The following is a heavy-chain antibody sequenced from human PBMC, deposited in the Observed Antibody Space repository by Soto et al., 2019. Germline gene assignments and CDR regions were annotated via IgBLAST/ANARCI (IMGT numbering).Heavy chain of an antibody. Sequence: QPGGSLRLSCAASAFTFSNYAMNWVRQAPGEGLEWISYITFSGNTVYYADSLKGRFTISRDNAKNSLYLQMNRLRAEDTAVYYCARVSWREKYGMDVWGQGTTVTVPS. V-gene: IGHV3-48*04. CDR2: ITFSGNTV. J-gene: IGHJ6*02. CDR1: AFTFSNYA. CDR3: ARVSWREKYGMDV.